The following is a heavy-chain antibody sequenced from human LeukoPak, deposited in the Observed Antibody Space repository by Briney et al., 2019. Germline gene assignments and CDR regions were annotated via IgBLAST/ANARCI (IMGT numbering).Heavy chain of an antibody. CDR2: ISSSGSTI. V-gene: IGHV3-11*01. CDR3: AKDKIVGATWVIDFDY. D-gene: IGHD1-26*01. Sequence: GGSLRLSCAASGFTFSDYYMSWIRQAPGKGLEWVSYISSSGSTIYYADSVKGRITISRDNSKNTLYLQMNTLRAEDTALYYCAKDKIVGATWVIDFDYWGRGTQVTVSS. J-gene: IGHJ4*02. CDR1: GFTFSDYY.